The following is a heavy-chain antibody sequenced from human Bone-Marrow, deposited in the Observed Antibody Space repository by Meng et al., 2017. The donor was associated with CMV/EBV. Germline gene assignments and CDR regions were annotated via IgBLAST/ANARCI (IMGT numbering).Heavy chain of an antibody. CDR3: TRGRSWVDY. V-gene: IGHV3-49*04. CDR1: GFTFSSYG. D-gene: IGHD3-10*01. J-gene: IGHJ4*02. Sequence: GESLKISCAASGFTFSSYGMHWVRQAPGKGLEWVGFIRSRPYGGTTEYAASVKGRFTISRDDSKSIAYLQMNSLKTEDTAVYYCTRGRSWVDYWGQGTLVTVSS. CDR2: IRSRPYGGTT.